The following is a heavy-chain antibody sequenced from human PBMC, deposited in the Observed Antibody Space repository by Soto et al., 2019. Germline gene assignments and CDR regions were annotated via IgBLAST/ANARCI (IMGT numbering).Heavy chain of an antibody. D-gene: IGHD4-4*01. CDR3: AVTTSHQWYYMDV. Sequence: SQTLSLTCAISGDSVSSNSAAWNWIRLSPSRGLEWLARTYYRSRCYNDYAVSVRSRITVNPDTSKNQFSLQLTSVTPEDTAAYSCAVTTSHQWYYMDVWGKETTVTVSS. J-gene: IGHJ6*03. CDR1: GDSVSSNSAA. CDR2: TYYRSRCYN. V-gene: IGHV6-1*01.